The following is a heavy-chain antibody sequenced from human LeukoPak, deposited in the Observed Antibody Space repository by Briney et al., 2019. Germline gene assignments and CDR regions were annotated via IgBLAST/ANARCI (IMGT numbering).Heavy chain of an antibody. Sequence: ASVKVSCKAYGYTFTNYPIQWMRQAPGQILEWMVWNNVSNGNTKYSQTLQGRVTIMRDTSASTAYMELISLRSEDTAVYYCAREHDSWSRFGFDLCRHGTVVTVSS. CDR1: GYTFTNYP. D-gene: IGHD3-3*01. CDR3: AREHDSWSRFGFDL. CDR2: NNVSNGNT. V-gene: IGHV1-3*01. J-gene: IGHJ3*01.